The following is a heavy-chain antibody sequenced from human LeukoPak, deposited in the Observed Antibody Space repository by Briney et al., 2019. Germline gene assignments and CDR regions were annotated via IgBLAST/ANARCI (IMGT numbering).Heavy chain of an antibody. V-gene: IGHV3-30*01. Sequence: PGGSLRLSCAASGFIFSDYYMNWIRQAPGKGLQWVALISYDGGNKYYADSVKGRFTISRDNSKNTLYLLMNSLRTEDTAVYYCARDPLYYGSGSFDYWGQGTLVTVSS. D-gene: IGHD3-10*01. CDR2: ISYDGGNK. J-gene: IGHJ4*02. CDR1: GFIFSDYY. CDR3: ARDPLYYGSGSFDY.